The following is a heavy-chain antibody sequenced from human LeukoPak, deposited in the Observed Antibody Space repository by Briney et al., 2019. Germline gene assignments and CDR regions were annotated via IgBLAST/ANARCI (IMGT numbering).Heavy chain of an antibody. V-gene: IGHV3-11*01. D-gene: IGHD7-27*01. CDR1: GFTFSDYY. CDR3: ARPGVNTLGTLNAFDI. CDR2: ISSSGSTI. Sequence: PGGSLRLSCAASGFTFSDYYMRWIRQAPGKGLEWVSYISSSGSTIYYADSVKGRFTISRDNAKNSLYLQMNSLRAEVTAVYYCARPGVNTLGTLNAFDIWGQGTMVTVSS. J-gene: IGHJ3*02.